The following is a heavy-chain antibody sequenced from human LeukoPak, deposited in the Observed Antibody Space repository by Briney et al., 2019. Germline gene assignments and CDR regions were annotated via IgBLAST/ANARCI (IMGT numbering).Heavy chain of an antibody. CDR3: ARQFYESRSPHAKYFQQ. CDR2: IYYSGST. J-gene: IGHJ1*01. V-gene: IGHV4-39*01. CDR1: GGSLSSSSYY. D-gene: IGHD3-22*01. Sequence: SETLSLTCSVSGGSLSSSSYYWGWIRQAPGRGLEWIGNIYYSGSTYYSPSLKSRVTISLDTSKNQFSLKLNSVNAADTAVYYCARQFYESRSPHAKYFQQWGQGTLVTVSS.